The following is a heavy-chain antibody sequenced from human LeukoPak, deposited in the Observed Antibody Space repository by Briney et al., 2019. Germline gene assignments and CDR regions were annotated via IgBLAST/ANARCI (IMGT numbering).Heavy chain of an antibody. Sequence: GESLKISCKGSGYRFTSYWIGWGRQMPGKGLEWMGIIRPGNSETRYSPSFQGQVTFSVDRSITTAYLQWSSLKASDTAIYYCARQADGDKPRDYWGQGTLVTVSS. D-gene: IGHD5-24*01. J-gene: IGHJ4*02. CDR1: GYRFTSYW. V-gene: IGHV5-51*01. CDR2: IRPGNSET. CDR3: ARQADGDKPRDY.